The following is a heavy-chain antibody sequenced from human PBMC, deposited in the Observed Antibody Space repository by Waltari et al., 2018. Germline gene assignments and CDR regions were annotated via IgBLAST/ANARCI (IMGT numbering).Heavy chain of an antibody. CDR1: GDSVSSNRAA. CDR3: AGYSSSSGWFDP. V-gene: IGHV6-1*01. D-gene: IGHD6-6*01. Sequence: QVQLQQSGPGLVKPSQTLSLTCAISGDSVSSNRAAWNWIRQSPSRGLEWLGRKDYRSKGYNDYAVSGKSRITINPDTSKNQFSLQLNSVTPEDTAVYYCAGYSSSSGWFDPWGQGTLVTVSS. CDR2: KDYRSKGYN. J-gene: IGHJ5*02.